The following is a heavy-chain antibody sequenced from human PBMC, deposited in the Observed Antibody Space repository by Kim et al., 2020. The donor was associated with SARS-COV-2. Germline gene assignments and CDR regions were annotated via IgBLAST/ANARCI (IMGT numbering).Heavy chain of an antibody. V-gene: IGHV3-30*04. D-gene: IGHD6-19*01. J-gene: IGHJ6*01. CDR1: GFTFSSYA. CDR2: ISYDGSNK. CDR3: ARDSPVAPWLAPLHYYG. Sequence: GGSLRLSCAASGFTFSSYAMHWVRQAPGKGLEWVAVISYDGSNKYYADSVKGRFTISRDNSKNTLYLQMNSLRAEDTAVYYCARDSPVAPWLAPLHYYG.